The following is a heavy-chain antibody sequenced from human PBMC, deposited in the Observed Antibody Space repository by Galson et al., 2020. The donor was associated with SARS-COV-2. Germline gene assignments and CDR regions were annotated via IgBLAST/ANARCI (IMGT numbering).Heavy chain of an antibody. CDR2: IYHSGST. CDR1: GGSISSSNW. Sequence: SETLSITCAVSGGSISSSNWWSWVRQPPGKGLEWIGEIYHSGSTNYNPSLKSRVTISVDKSKNQFSLKLSSVTAADTAVYYCARRYCSSTSCPNWFDPWGQGTLVTVSS. CDR3: ARRYCSSTSCPNWFDP. J-gene: IGHJ5*02. D-gene: IGHD2-2*01. V-gene: IGHV4-4*02.